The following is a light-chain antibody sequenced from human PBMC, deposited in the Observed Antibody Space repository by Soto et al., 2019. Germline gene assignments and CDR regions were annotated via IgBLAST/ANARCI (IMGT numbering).Light chain of an antibody. CDR1: SGHSTYA. CDR3: QTWGTGNRV. V-gene: IGLV4-69*01. Sequence: QSVLTQPPSASASLGASVKLTCTLNSGHSTYAIAWHQQQPGKGPRYVMKLSSDGSHMKGDGIPVRFSGSSSGVERYLTISSLQSEDEADYYCQTWGTGNRVFGGGTKLTVL. J-gene: IGLJ3*02. CDR2: LSSDGSH.